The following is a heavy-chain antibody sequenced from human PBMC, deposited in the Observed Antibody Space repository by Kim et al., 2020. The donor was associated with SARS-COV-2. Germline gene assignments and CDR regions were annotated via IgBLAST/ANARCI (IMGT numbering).Heavy chain of an antibody. Sequence: SETLSLTCTVSGGSISSSSYYWGWIRQPPGKGLEWIGSIYYSGSTYYNPSLKSRVTISVDTSKNQFSLKLSSVTAADTAVYYCARRVEMATTRPFDYWGQGTLFTVSS. CDR2: IYYSGST. V-gene: IGHV4-39*01. CDR3: ARRVEMATTRPFDY. J-gene: IGHJ4*02. CDR1: GGSISSSSYY. D-gene: IGHD5-12*01.